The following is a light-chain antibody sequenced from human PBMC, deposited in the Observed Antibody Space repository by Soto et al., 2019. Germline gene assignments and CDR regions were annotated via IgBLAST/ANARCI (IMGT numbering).Light chain of an antibody. CDR3: MQATHFPRT. CDR2: KVS. CDR1: QSLAHSGGNTY. Sequence: DVVMTQTPLSSPVTLGQPASLSCRSSQSLAHSGGNTYLSWLQQRPGQPPRLLIYKVSNRLSGVPDRFSASGAETDFTLKISRVEAEDVGLYYCMQATHFPRTFGQGTKVEIK. J-gene: IGKJ1*01. V-gene: IGKV2-24*01.